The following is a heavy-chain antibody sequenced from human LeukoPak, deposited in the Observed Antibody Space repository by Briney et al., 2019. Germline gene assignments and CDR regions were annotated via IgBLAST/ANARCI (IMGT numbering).Heavy chain of an antibody. CDR2: INPNSGGA. CDR1: GYTFTSYG. CDR3: TRAYCGGDCYLDYFDY. Sequence: ASVKVSCKASGYTFTSYGISWVRQAPGQGLEWMGWINPNSGGANYAQKFQGRVTMTRDTSISTAYMELSRLRSDDTAVYYCTRAYCGGDCYLDYFDYWGQGTLVTVSS. V-gene: IGHV1-2*02. D-gene: IGHD2-21*02. J-gene: IGHJ4*02.